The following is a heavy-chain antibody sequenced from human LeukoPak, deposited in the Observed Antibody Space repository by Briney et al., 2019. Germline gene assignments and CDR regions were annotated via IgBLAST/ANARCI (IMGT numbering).Heavy chain of an antibody. CDR2: INSDGSWT. D-gene: IGHD2/OR15-2a*01. Sequence: GGSLRLSCAASGIYWMHWVRQAPGKGLVWVSHINSDGSWTSYADSVKGRFTISKDNAKNTVYLQMNSLRAEDTAVYYCVSFYETYWGRGTLVTVSS. J-gene: IGHJ4*02. CDR1: GIYW. V-gene: IGHV3-74*01. CDR3: VSFYETY.